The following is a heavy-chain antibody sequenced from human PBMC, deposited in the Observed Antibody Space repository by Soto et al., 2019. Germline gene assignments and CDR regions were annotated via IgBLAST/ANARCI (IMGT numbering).Heavy chain of an antibody. D-gene: IGHD3-22*01. CDR3: VKGVKGSTLIPYYYDSSGYYYDAFNI. J-gene: IGHJ3*02. CDR2: ISSNGGST. Sequence: GWSLRLSFSASGFTFSSYAMHLVRQAPGKGPEYVSFISSNGGSTYHADSVKGRFTISRDNSKNTLYLQMSSLRAEDTDVYYCVKGVKGSTLIPYYYDSSGYYYDAFNIWGEGTTVTVSS. CDR1: GFTFSSYA. V-gene: IGHV3-64D*06.